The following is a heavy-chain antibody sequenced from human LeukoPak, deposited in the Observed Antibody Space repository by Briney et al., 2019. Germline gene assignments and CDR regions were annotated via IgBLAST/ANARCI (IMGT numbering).Heavy chain of an antibody. CDR1: GFTFSGSA. V-gene: IGHV3-73*01. J-gene: IGHJ3*02. D-gene: IGHD3-10*01. CDR3: TVYRGSGPGGDDAFDI. Sequence: GGSLRLSCAASGFTFSGSAMHWVRQASGKGLEWVGRIRSKANNYATAYAASVKGRFTISRDDSKNTAYLQMNSLKTEDTAVYYCTVYRGSGPGGDDAFDIWGQGTMATVSS. CDR2: IRSKANNYAT.